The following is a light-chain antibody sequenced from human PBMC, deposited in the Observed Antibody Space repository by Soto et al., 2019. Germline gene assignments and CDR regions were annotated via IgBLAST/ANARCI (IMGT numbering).Light chain of an antibody. CDR1: SSDVGGYNY. J-gene: IGLJ1*01. Sequence: QSALTQPASVSGSPAQSITISCTGTSSDVGGYNYVSWYQQHPGKAPKLMIYEVSNRPSGVSNRFSGFKSGNTASLTISGLQTEDEADYYCSSYTSSNTYVFGTGTKVTVL. CDR2: EVS. V-gene: IGLV2-14*01. CDR3: SSYTSSNTYV.